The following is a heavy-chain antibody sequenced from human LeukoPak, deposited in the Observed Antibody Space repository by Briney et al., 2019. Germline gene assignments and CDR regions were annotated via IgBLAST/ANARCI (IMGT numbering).Heavy chain of an antibody. V-gene: IGHV3-33*01. CDR1: GFTFSSYG. D-gene: IGHD1-1*01. Sequence: GGSLRLSCAASGFTFSSYGMHWVRRAPGKGLEWVAVIWYDGSNKYYADSVKGRFTISRQNSENTLYLQMNSLRGEDTAVYYCARATTGTTGGFKIWGQGTMVTVSS. J-gene: IGHJ3*02. CDR3: ARATTGTTGGFKI. CDR2: IWYDGSNK.